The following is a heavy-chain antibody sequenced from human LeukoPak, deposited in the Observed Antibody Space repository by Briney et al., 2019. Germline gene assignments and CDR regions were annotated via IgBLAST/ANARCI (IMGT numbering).Heavy chain of an antibody. J-gene: IGHJ3*02. V-gene: IGHV4-59*01. CDR3: ARSVREMMDAFDI. Sequence: TSETLSLTCTVSGGSISSYYWSWIRQPPGKGLEWLGYIYYSGSTNYNPSLKSRVTISVDTSKNQFSLKLSSVTAADTAVYYCARSVREMMDAFDIWGQGTMVTVSS. D-gene: IGHD3-16*01. CDR2: IYYSGST. CDR1: GGSISSYY.